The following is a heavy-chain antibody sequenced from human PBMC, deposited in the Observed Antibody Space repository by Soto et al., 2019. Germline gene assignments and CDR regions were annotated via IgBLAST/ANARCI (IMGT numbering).Heavy chain of an antibody. CDR3: ARVVGAPNWFDP. CDR1: GFTFSDHQ. V-gene: IGHV3-72*01. CDR2: SRNKANSYTT. D-gene: IGHD1-26*01. J-gene: IGHJ5*02. Sequence: EVQLVESGGGLVQPGGSLRLSCAACGFTFSDHQMDWVRQAPGKGLEWVGRSRNKANSYTTEYAASVKGRFTISRDDSKNSLYLQMNSLKIEDTAVYYCARVVGAPNWFDPWGQGTLVTVSS.